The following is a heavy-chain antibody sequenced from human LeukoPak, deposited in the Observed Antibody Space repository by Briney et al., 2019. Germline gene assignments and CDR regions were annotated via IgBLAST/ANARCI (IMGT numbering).Heavy chain of an antibody. J-gene: IGHJ4*02. CDR1: GFTFDDYA. V-gene: IGHV3-9*01. Sequence: PGRSLRLSCAASGFTFDDYAMHWVRQAPGKGLEWVSGISWNSGSIGYADSVKGRFTISRDNSKNTLYLQMNSLRAEDTAVYYCSKGLYDSSGYYPTPDYWGQGTLVTVSS. CDR2: ISWNSGSI. D-gene: IGHD3-22*01. CDR3: SKGLYDSSGYYPTPDY.